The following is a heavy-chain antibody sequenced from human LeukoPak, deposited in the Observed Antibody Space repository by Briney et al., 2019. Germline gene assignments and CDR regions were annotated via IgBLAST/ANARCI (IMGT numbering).Heavy chain of an antibody. V-gene: IGHV4-4*07. D-gene: IGHD4-23*01. J-gene: IGHJ4*02. CDR3: AREASVETHSGYYYDY. CDR2: IYSSGST. Sequence: PSETLSLTCTVSGDSISGYYWGWIRQPPGKGLEWIGGIYSSGSTDFYASLKSRVTMSADTSKSKFSLTLNSVTAADTAVYFRAREASVETHSGYYYDYWGPGALVTVSS. CDR1: GDSISGYY.